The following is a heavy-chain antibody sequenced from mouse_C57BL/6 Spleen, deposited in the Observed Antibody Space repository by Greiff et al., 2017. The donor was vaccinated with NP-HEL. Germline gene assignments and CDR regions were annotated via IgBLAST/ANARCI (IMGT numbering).Heavy chain of an antibody. CDR1: GYTFTSYW. J-gene: IGHJ4*01. CDR3: ARSPYSNYDMDY. D-gene: IGHD2-5*01. CDR2: IDPSDSYT. Sequence: VQLQQSGAELVKPGASVKLSCKASGYTFTSYWMQWVKQRPGQGLEWIGEIDPSDSYTNYNQKFKGKATLTVDTSSSTAYMQLSSLTSEDSAVYYCARSPYSNYDMDYWGQGTSVTVSS. V-gene: IGHV1-50*01.